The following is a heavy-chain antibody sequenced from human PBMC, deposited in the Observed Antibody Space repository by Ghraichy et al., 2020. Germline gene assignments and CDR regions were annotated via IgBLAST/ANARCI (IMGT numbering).Heavy chain of an antibody. Sequence: GGSLRLSCTASVFTFSRYAMNWVRQAPGKGLEWVSAISGSGDITYYADSVKGRFFMSRDNSQNTLHLQMNSLRAEDTATYYCANDPDFTYYYGNLFDYWGQGALVTVSA. CDR2: ISGSGDIT. V-gene: IGHV3-23*01. D-gene: IGHD3-10*01. CDR1: VFTFSRYA. J-gene: IGHJ4*02. CDR3: ANDPDFTYYYGNLFDY.